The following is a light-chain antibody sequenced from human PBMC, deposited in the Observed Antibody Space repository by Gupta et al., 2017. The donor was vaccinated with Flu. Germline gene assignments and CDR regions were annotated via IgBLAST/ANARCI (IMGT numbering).Light chain of an antibody. V-gene: IGKV3-20*01. CDR3: QQNNSSSCP. CDR2: GAS. Sequence: EIVLTKSPGTLSLSPGERATLSCRASKIVRHSYLAWYQQKPGQAPKLLIYGASSRDTGLPDRFSGSGFGPDFTLTISRLEPEDFAVYYCQQNNSSSCPFGQGTKLEIK. CDR1: KIVRHSY. J-gene: IGKJ2*02.